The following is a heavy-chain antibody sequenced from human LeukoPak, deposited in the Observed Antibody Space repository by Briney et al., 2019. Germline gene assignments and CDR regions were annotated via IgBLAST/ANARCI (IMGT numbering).Heavy chain of an antibody. J-gene: IGHJ4*02. CDR1: GFTFSSYG. Sequence: GGSLRLSCAASGFTFSSYGMHWVRQAPGKGLEWVAVISYDGSNKYYADSVKGRFTISRDNSKNTLYLQMNSLRAEDTAVYYCAKERGYYDSSGFPDYWGQGTLVTVSS. V-gene: IGHV3-30*18. CDR3: AKERGYYDSSGFPDY. CDR2: ISYDGSNK. D-gene: IGHD3-22*01.